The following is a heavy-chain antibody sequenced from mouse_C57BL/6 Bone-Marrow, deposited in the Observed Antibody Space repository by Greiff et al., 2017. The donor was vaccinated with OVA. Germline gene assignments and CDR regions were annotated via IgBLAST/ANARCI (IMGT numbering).Heavy chain of an antibody. V-gene: IGHV1-53*01. CDR2: INPSNGGT. CDR3: ARGGDDYDGEAYYLDY. Sequence: QVQLKQPGTELVKPGASVKLSCKASGYTFTSYWMHWVKQRPGQGLEWIGNINPSNGGTNYNEKFKSKATLTVDKSSSTAYMQLSSLTSEDSAVYYCARGGDDYDGEAYYLDYWGQGTTLTVSS. D-gene: IGHD2-4*01. J-gene: IGHJ2*01. CDR1: GYTFTSYW.